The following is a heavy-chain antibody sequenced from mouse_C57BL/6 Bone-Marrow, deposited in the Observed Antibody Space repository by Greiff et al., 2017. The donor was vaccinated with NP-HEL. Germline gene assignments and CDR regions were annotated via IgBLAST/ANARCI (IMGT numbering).Heavy chain of an antibody. J-gene: IGHJ2*01. CDR2: IDPENGDT. CDR3: TTDPLPC. Sequence: EVKLLESGAELVRPGASVKLSCTASGFNIKDDYMHWVKQRPEQGLEWIGWIDPENGDTEYASKFQGKATITADTSSNTAYLQLSSLTSEDTAVYYCTTDPLPCWGQGTTLTVSS. CDR1: GFNIKDDY. V-gene: IGHV14-4*01.